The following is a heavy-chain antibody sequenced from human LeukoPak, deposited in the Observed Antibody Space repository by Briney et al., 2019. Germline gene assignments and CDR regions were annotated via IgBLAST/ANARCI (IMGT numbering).Heavy chain of an antibody. J-gene: IGHJ6*03. CDR1: GYTFTRYG. Sequence: GASVKVSCKAAGYTFTRYGISWVRQAPGQGLEWMGIINPSGGSTSYAQKFQGRVTMTRDMSTSTVYMELSSLRSEDTAVYYCAREGPYGIYYYYMDVWGKGTTVTVSS. D-gene: IGHD3-10*01. V-gene: IGHV1-46*01. CDR3: AREGPYGIYYYYMDV. CDR2: INPSGGST.